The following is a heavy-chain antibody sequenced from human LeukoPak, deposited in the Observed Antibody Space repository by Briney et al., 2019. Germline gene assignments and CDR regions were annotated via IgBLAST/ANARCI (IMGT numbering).Heavy chain of an antibody. Sequence: SETLSLTCTVSGGSISTFYWSWLRQPPGKGLEWIGYIYYSGSTNYNPSLKSRVTISVDTSKNQFSLRLSSVTAADSAVYYCAREDPQTTVPEGLDVWGQGTTVTVSS. D-gene: IGHD4-17*01. CDR1: GGSISTFY. J-gene: IGHJ6*02. CDR2: IYYSGST. V-gene: IGHV4-59*01. CDR3: AREDPQTTVPEGLDV.